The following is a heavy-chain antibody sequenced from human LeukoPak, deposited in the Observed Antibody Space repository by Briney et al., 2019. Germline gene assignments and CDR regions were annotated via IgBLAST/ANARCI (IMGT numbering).Heavy chain of an antibody. V-gene: IGHV4-4*02. CDR2: IYHSGST. Sequence: NPSETLSLTCAVSGGSISSSNWWSWVRQPPGKGLEWIGEIYHSGSTNYNPSLKSRVTISVETSKNQFSLKLSSVTAADTAVYYCARHETDYYDSSGYYPLNWGQGTLVTVSS. CDR1: GGSISSSNW. J-gene: IGHJ4*02. CDR3: ARHETDYYDSSGYYPLN. D-gene: IGHD3-22*01.